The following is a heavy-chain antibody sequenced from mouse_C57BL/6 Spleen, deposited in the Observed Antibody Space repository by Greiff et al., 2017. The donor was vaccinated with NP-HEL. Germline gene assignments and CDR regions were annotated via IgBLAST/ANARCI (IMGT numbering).Heavy chain of an antibody. J-gene: IGHJ2*01. V-gene: IGHV1-59*01. D-gene: IGHD1-1*01. CDR3: ARDYGSHYFDD. CDR1: GYTFTSYW. Sequence: QVQLQQPGAELVRPGTSVKLSCKASGYTFTSYWMHWVKQRPGQGLEWIGVIDPSDSYTNYNQKFKGKATLTVDTSSSTAYMQRSSLTSEDSAVYYCARDYGSHYFDDWGQGTTLTVSS. CDR2: IDPSDSYT.